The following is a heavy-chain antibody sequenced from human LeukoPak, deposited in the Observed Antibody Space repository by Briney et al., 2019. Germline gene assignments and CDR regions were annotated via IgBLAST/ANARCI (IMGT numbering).Heavy chain of an antibody. D-gene: IGHD3/OR15-3a*01. CDR3: TRDGRDWSQY. V-gene: IGHV3-7*03. CDR2: IKEDGSEK. J-gene: IGHJ4*02. Sequence: PGGSLRLSCAGSGFTFTNYWMGWVRQAPGKGLEWVANIKEDGSEKYYVDSVKGRFTISRDNAKNSLYLRMNTVRVEDTAVYYCTRDGRDWSQYWGQGTLVTVSS. CDR1: GFTFTNYW.